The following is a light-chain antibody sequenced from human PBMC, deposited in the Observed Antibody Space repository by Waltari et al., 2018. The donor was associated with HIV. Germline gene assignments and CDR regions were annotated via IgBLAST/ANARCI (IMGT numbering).Light chain of an antibody. CDR2: GAS. Sequence: EIVLTQSPGTLSLSPGERATLSCRASQSVSNSHLAWYQQTPGLPPRLLIYGASSRATGTPDRFGGSGSGTDFTLTISRLEPEDFAVYYCQQYGTSPYTFGQGNKLEIK. CDR1: QSVSNSH. V-gene: IGKV3-20*01. J-gene: IGKJ2*01. CDR3: QQYGTSPYT.